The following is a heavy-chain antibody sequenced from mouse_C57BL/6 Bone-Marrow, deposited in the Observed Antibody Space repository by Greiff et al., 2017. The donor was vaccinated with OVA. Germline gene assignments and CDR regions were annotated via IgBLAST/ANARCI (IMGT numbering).Heavy chain of an antibody. V-gene: IGHV1-15*01. CDR2: IDPETGGT. CDR3: TSDDYEVAY. D-gene: IGHD2-4*01. Sequence: QVQLKESGAELVRPGASVTLSCKASGYTFTDYEMHWVKQTPVHGLEWIGAIDPETGGTAYNQKFKGKAILTADKSSSTAYMELRSLTSEDSAVYYCTSDDYEVAYWGQGTLVTVSA. CDR1: GYTFTDYE. J-gene: IGHJ3*01.